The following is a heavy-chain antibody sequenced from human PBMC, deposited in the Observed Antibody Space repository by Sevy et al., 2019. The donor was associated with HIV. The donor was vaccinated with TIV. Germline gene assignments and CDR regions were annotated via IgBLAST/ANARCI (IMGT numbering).Heavy chain of an antibody. D-gene: IGHD5-12*01. J-gene: IGHJ4*02. V-gene: IGHV3-30*18. Sequence: GGSLRLSCAASGFTFSSYVMHWVRQAPGKGLEWVAVISYDGSNKYYADSVKGRFTISRDNSKNTLYLQMNSLRAEDTAVYYCAKVGGGYDFDYWGQGTLVTVSS. CDR2: ISYDGSNK. CDR3: AKVGGGYDFDY. CDR1: GFTFSSYV.